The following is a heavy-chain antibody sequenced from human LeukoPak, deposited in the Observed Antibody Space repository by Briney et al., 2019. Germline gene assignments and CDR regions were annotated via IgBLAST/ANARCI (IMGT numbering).Heavy chain of an antibody. J-gene: IGHJ4*02. CDR1: GFTFSSYE. CDR2: ISSSGSTI. Sequence: PGGSLRLSCAASGFTFSSYEMNWVRQAPGKGLEWVSYISSSGSTIYYADSVKGRFTISRDNAKNSLYLQMNSLRAEDTAVYYCAGKHIAVAGTVTYYFDYWGQGTLVTVSS. CDR3: AGKHIAVAGTVTYYFDY. V-gene: IGHV3-48*03. D-gene: IGHD6-19*01.